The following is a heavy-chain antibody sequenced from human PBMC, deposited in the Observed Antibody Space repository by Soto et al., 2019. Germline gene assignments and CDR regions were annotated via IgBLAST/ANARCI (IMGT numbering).Heavy chain of an antibody. D-gene: IGHD7-27*01. CDR3: ARDRGLGSADYAFDI. J-gene: IGHJ3*02. CDR2: IYYSGST. CDR1: GGSVSSGSYY. V-gene: IGHV4-61*01. Sequence: SETLSLTCTVSGGSVSSGSYYWSWIRQPPGKGLEWIGYIYYSGSTNVNPTLKSPVTISVDTSKKQFSLKLSSVTAADKGVYDCARDRGLGSADYAFDIWGQGTMVTVSS.